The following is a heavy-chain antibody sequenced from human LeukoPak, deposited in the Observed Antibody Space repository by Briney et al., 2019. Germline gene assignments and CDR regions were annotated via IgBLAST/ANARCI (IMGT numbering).Heavy chain of an antibody. J-gene: IGHJ6*02. V-gene: IGHV1-2*02. CDR3: ARDLIDYYYYGMDV. Sequence: ASVKVSRKASGYTFTGYYMHWVRQAPGQGLEWMGWINPNSCGTNYAQKFPGRVIMTRDTSISPAYMELSRLRSDDTAVYYCARDLIDYYYYGMDVWGQGTTVTVSS. CDR1: GYTFTGYY. CDR2: INPNSCGT. D-gene: IGHD2-21*01.